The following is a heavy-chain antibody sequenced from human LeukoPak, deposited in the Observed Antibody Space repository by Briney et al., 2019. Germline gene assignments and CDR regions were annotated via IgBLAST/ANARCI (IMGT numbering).Heavy chain of an antibody. V-gene: IGHV3-30*02. CDR1: GFTFSNYV. D-gene: IGHD5-18*01. CDR2: IRYDGSKK. CDR3: ANSIQLWYYYGMDV. J-gene: IGHJ6*02. Sequence: PGGSLRLSCAASGFTFSNYVIHWVRQAPGKGLEWVAFIRYDGSKKYYAESVKGRFTISRDNSKNTLYLQMNSLRAEDTAVYYCANSIQLWYYYGMDVWGQGTTVTVSS.